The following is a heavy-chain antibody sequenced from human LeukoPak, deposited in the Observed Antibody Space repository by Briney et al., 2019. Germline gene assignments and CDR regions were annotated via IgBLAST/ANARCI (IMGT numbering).Heavy chain of an antibody. CDR3: AGSAMVRGVITQDFDY. J-gene: IGHJ4*02. CDR1: GFIFSSYA. Sequence: GTLRLSCAASGFIFSSYAMSWVRQAPGKGLEWVSAISGSGGGPYYADSVKGRFTISRDNSKDTLYLQMNSLRAEDTAVYYCAGSAMVRGVITQDFDYWGQGTLVTVSS. D-gene: IGHD3-10*01. V-gene: IGHV3-23*01. CDR2: ISGSGGGP.